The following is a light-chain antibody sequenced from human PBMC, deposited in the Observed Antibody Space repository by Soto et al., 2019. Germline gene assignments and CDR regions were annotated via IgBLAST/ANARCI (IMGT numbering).Light chain of an antibody. V-gene: IGKV1-39*01. CDR3: QQSYSSSWT. Sequence: DIQMTQSPSSLSASVGDRVTITCRASQSISSYLNWYQQKPGKAPNLLIYAASSLQSGVPSRFSGSGSGTDFTLTISSLQPEDFATYYGQQSYSSSWTFGQGTKVDIK. J-gene: IGKJ1*01. CDR2: AAS. CDR1: QSISSY.